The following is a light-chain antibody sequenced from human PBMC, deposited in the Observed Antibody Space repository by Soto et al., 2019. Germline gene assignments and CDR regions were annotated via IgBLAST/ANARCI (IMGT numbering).Light chain of an antibody. V-gene: IGKV1-39*01. CDR3: QQSFITPRT. J-gene: IGKJ1*01. CDR1: QSISSY. CDR2: AAS. Sequence: SASVGDRVTITCRASQSISSYLNWYQQKPGKAPNLLIYAASSLQSGVPSRFSGSGSGTDFTLTISSLQPGDFATYYCQQSFITPRTFGQGTKVDIK.